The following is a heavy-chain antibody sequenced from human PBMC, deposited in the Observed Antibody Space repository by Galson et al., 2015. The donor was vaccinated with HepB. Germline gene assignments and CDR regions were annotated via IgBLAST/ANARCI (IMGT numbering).Heavy chain of an antibody. V-gene: IGHV3-21*01. CDR2: ISSSSSYI. Sequence: SLRLSCADSGFTFSSYTMNWVRQAPGKGLEWVSSISSSSSYIYYADSVKGRFTISRDNAKNSLYLQMNSLRAEDTAVYYCAREGDYDILTGYYTQYYFDYWGQGTLVTVSS. CDR3: AREGDYDILTGYYTQYYFDY. D-gene: IGHD3-9*01. J-gene: IGHJ4*02. CDR1: GFTFSSYT.